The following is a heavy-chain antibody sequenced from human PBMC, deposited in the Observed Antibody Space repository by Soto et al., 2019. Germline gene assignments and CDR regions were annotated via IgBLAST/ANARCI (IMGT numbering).Heavy chain of an antibody. Sequence: PGESLKISCKASGYTFTTSWIGWVRQMPGQGLEWMGIIDPGDSDTRYSPSFQGRITISVDKSISTAYLQWSSLEASDTAIYYCARHAGNSWKGDYFDYWGQGTLVTVSS. J-gene: IGHJ4*02. CDR1: GYTFTTSW. V-gene: IGHV5-51*01. CDR3: ARHAGNSWKGDYFDY. D-gene: IGHD6-13*01. CDR2: IDPGDSDT.